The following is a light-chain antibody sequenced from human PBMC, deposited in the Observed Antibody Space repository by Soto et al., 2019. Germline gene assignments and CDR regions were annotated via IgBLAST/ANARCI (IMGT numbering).Light chain of an antibody. CDR2: DVS. Sequence: QSALTQPRSVSGSPGQSVTLSCTGTSSDVGGYDYVSWYQQHPDKAPKLIIYDVSRRPSGVPDRFSGSKSDNTASLTISGIQAEDDAEYYCCSYAGNSRVFGTGTKVTVL. CDR1: SSDVGGYDY. J-gene: IGLJ1*01. CDR3: CSYAGNSRV. V-gene: IGLV2-11*01.